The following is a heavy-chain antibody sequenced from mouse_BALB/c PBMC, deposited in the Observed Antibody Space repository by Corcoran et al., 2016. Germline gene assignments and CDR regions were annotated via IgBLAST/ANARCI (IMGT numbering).Heavy chain of an antibody. D-gene: IGHD2-3*01. CDR1: GYTFTNYG. CDR2: INTYTGEP. Sequence: QIQLVQSGPELKKPGETVKISCKASGYTFTNYGMNWVKQAPGKGLKWMGWINTYTGEPTYADDFKGRFAFSLETSASTAYLQINNLKNEDMATYFCARGRIYDGYYAMDYWGQGTSVTVSS. J-gene: IGHJ4*01. V-gene: IGHV9-1*02. CDR3: ARGRIYDGYYAMDY.